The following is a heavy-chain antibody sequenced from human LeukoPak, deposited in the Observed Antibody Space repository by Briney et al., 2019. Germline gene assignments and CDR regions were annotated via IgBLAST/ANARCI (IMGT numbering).Heavy chain of an antibody. V-gene: IGHV1-24*01. CDR1: GYTLTGLS. D-gene: IGHD6-13*01. Sequence: GASVKVSCKVSGYTLTGLSMHWVRQAPGKGLEWMGGFDPEDGETIYAQKFQGRVTMTEDTSTDTAYMELSSLRSEDTAVYYCATDISIAAAGTAFDYWGQGTLVTVSS. CDR3: ATDISIAAAGTAFDY. J-gene: IGHJ4*02. CDR2: FDPEDGET.